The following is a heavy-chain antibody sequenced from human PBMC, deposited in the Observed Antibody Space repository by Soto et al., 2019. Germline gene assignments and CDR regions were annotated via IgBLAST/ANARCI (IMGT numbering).Heavy chain of an antibody. CDR2: ISGGSGDT. V-gene: IGHV3-23*01. Sequence: EVQLLESGGGVAQPGGSLRLSCAASGFTFSNSAMSWVRQAPGKGLEWVSTISGGSGDTSYADPVKGRFIVSRDDSRTTLYLQMNSLRAEDTAIYYCASGASTFDYWGQGRPVIVSS. D-gene: IGHD2-2*01. CDR3: ASGASTFDY. CDR1: GFTFSNSA. J-gene: IGHJ4*02.